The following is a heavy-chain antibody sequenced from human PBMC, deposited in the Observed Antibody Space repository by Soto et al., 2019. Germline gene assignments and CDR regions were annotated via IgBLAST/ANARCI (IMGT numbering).Heavy chain of an antibody. Sequence: EVQLVESGGGLVQPGGSLRLSCTPSGFILSDCAMNWVRQAPGKGLEWVSYISSSSSVIDYADSVKGRFTVSRDNARNSLYLQMNSLRAEDTAVYYCARDLSWGSNWYYYMDVWGQGTPVTVSS. CDR2: ISSSSSVI. CDR3: ARDLSWGSNWYYYMDV. V-gene: IGHV3-48*01. CDR1: GFILSDCA. J-gene: IGHJ6*03. D-gene: IGHD7-27*01.